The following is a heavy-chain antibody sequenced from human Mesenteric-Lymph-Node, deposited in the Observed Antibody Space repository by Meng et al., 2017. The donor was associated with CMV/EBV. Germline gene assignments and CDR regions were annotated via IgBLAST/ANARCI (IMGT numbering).Heavy chain of an antibody. CDR3: ARHGSDYSVDY. CDR1: GYSFTNYW. J-gene: IGHJ4*02. V-gene: IGHV5-51*01. CDR2: IYPGDSES. Sequence: GESLKISCKASGYSFTNYWIGWVRQMPGKGLEWMGIIYPGDSESRYSPSFQGQVAISADESIRTAYLKWRSLKASDTAIYYCARHGSDYSVDYWGQGTLVIVSS. D-gene: IGHD4-11*01.